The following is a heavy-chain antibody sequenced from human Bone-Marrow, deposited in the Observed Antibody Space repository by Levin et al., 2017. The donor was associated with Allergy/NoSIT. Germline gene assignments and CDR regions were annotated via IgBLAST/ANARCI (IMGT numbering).Heavy chain of an antibody. Sequence: GGSLRLSCAASGFSFNSYSMNWVRQAPGKGLEWVSSISTTSTYIYYADSVKGRFTISRDNAKNSVSLQMNSLRAEDTAVYYCARDPDIVVVSAATNHFDFWGQGTLVTVSS. CDR1: GFSFNSYS. CDR2: ISTTSTYI. J-gene: IGHJ4*02. V-gene: IGHV3-21*01. CDR3: ARDPDIVVVSAATNHFDF. D-gene: IGHD2-15*01.